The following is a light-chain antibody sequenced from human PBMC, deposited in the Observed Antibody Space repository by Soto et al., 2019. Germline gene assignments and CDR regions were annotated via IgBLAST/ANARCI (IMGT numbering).Light chain of an antibody. V-gene: IGKV4-1*01. CDR2: GAS. Sequence: DIVMTQSPDSLAVSLVERATINCKSSQSILYSSNNKNYLVWYQQKPGQAPRLLIYGASTRATGIPARFSGSGSGTEFTLTISSLQSEDFAVYYCQQYDNWPPAWTFGQGTKVDIK. J-gene: IGKJ1*01. CDR3: QQYDNWPPAWT. CDR1: QSILYSSNNKNY.